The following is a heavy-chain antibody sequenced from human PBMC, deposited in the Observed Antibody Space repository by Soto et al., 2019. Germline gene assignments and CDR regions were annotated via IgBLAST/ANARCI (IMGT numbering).Heavy chain of an antibody. CDR3: ARENYYCSGGSCYGMDV. Sequence: TSETLSLTCTVSGGSISSSSYYWGWIRQPPGKGLEWIGSIYYSGSTYYNPSLKSRVTISVDTSKNQFSLKLSSVTAADTAVYYCARENYYCSGGSCYGMDVWGQGTTVT. J-gene: IGHJ6*02. CDR2: IYYSGST. CDR1: GGSISSSSYY. V-gene: IGHV4-39*02. D-gene: IGHD2-15*01.